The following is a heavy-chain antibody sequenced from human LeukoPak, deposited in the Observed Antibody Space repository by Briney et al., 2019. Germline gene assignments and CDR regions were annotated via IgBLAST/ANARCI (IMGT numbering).Heavy chain of an antibody. J-gene: IGHJ6*02. CDR1: GFTFSSYA. V-gene: IGHV3-9*01. CDR2: IGWNSART. D-gene: IGHD3-10*01. Sequence: GGSLRLSCAASGFTFSSYAMSWVRQAPGKGLEWVSGIGWNSARTGYADPVRGRFTISRDNAKNSLYLQMNSLRAEDTALYYCGKDISAGGMDVWGQGTTVTVSS. CDR3: GKDISAGGMDV.